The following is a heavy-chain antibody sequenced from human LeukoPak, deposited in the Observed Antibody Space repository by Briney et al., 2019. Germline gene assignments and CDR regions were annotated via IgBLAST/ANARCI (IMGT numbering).Heavy chain of an antibody. CDR3: ARDRRGSGIFRGETPPDY. CDR2: ISSSSSYI. Sequence: GGSLRLSCAASGFTFSNYAMNWVRQAPGKGLEWVSSISSSSSYIYYADSVKGRFTISRDNAKNSLYLQMNSLRAEDTAVYYCARDRRGSGIFRGETPPDYWGQGTLVTVSS. J-gene: IGHJ4*02. V-gene: IGHV3-21*03. CDR1: GFTFSNYA. D-gene: IGHD3-10*01.